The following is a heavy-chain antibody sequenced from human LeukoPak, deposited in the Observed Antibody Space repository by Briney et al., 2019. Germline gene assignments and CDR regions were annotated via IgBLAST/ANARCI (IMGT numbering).Heavy chain of an antibody. V-gene: IGHV1-18*01. CDR2: ISTYTGRA. CDR1: GYRFNVYD. D-gene: IGHD4-23*01. CDR3: ARADGTNSGTNAFDV. J-gene: IGHJ3*01. Sequence: ASVKVSCKTSGYRFNVYDILWVRQAPGHGLDYLGWISTYTGRANYAQKFQGRVSVITDTSTSTAYLELTNLTSSDTGLYYCARADGTNSGTNAFDVWGLGTMVTVAS.